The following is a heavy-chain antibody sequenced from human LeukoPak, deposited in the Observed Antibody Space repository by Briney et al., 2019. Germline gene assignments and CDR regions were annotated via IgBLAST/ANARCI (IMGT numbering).Heavy chain of an antibody. Sequence: ASVKVSCKASGYTFTNYDINWVRQATGQGLEWLGWMSASSGNTGYAQKFQGRVSMTRATSISTAYLELTSLTFDDTAVYYCARGPGALLHWGQGILVTVSS. CDR1: GYTFTNYD. CDR3: ARGPGALLH. D-gene: IGHD3-10*01. J-gene: IGHJ4*02. V-gene: IGHV1-8*01. CDR2: MSASSGNT.